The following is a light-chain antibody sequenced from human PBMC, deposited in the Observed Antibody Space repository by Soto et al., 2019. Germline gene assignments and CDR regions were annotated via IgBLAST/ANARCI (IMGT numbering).Light chain of an antibody. CDR3: QQYGTPLLT. CDR1: QSVTNNF. CDR2: GAS. Sequence: IVLTQSPGTLSLSPGERATLSCGASQSVTNNFLAWYQQKPGQAPRLLIYGASSRATGVPDRFSGSGSGTDFTLTISRLEPGDFAVYYCQQYGTPLLTFCPGTQVDIK. V-gene: IGKV3-20*01. J-gene: IGKJ3*01.